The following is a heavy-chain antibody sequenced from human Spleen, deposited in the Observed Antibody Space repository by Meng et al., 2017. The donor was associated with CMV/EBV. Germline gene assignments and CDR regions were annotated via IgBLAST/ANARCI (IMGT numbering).Heavy chain of an antibody. CDR2: ISYDGSNK. CDR1: EFTFSSYA. Sequence: VQLVESGGGVVPPGRSLSLSCAASEFTFSSYAMHWVRQAPGKGLEWVSIISYDGSNKYYADSVKGRFTISRDNAKNTVFLQMNSLRAEDTAIYYCARDRDWELFDYWGQGILVTVSS. V-gene: IGHV3-30-3*01. J-gene: IGHJ4*02. D-gene: IGHD3-10*01. CDR3: ARDRDWELFDY.